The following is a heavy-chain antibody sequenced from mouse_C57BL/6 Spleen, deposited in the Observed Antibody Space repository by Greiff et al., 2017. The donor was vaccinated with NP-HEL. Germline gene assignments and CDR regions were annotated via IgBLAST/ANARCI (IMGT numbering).Heavy chain of an antibody. V-gene: IGHV3-6*01. CDR1: GYSITSGYY. J-gene: IGHJ4*01. Sequence: ESGPGLVKPSQSLSLTCSVTGYSITSGYYWNWIRQFPGNKLEWMGYISYDGSNNYNPSLKNRISITRDTSKNQFFLKLNSVTTEDTATYYCARDYALYAMDYWGQGTSVTVSS. CDR2: ISYDGSN. D-gene: IGHD6-5*01. CDR3: ARDYALYAMDY.